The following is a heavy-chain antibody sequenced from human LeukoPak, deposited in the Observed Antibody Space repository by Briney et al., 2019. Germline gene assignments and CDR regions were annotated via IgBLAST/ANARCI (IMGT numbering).Heavy chain of an antibody. J-gene: IGHJ4*02. CDR1: GGSISSSSYY. Sequence: PSETLSLTCTASGGSISSSSYYWGWIRQPPGKGLEWIGSIYYSGSTYYNPSLKSRVTISVDTSKNQFSLKLSSVTAADTAVYYCARLHCSGGSCYYFDYWGQGTLVTVSS. CDR2: IYYSGST. V-gene: IGHV4-39*01. D-gene: IGHD2-15*01. CDR3: ARLHCSGGSCYYFDY.